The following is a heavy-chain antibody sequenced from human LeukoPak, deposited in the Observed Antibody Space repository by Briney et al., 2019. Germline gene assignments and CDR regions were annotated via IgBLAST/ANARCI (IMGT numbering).Heavy chain of an antibody. J-gene: IGHJ4*02. CDR1: GFTFSNYD. V-gene: IGHV3-33*01. CDR2: IWSGGSNK. CDR3: ARAGKQDDGYFDY. D-gene: IGHD3-10*01. Sequence: AGGSLRLSCAASGFTFSNYDMHWVRQAPGKGLEWVAVIWSGGSNKNYADSVKGRFTISRDNSKNTLYLQMNSLRAEDTAVYYCARAGKQDDGYFDYWGQGTLVTASS.